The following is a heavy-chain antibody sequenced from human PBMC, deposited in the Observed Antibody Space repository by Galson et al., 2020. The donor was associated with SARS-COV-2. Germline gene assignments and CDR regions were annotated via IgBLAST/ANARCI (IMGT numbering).Heavy chain of an antibody. J-gene: IGHJ4*02. Sequence: ASVTVSCKASGSPFTSYGTSWVRQAPGQGLEWMGWMAAYNSKTVYAQRFQDRVTLTTDISTHTVYMELRNLRSDDTAVYFCARDSWRGDFDYWGQGTLVTVSS. V-gene: IGHV1-18*01. CDR1: GSPFTSYG. CDR3: ARDSWRGDFDY. D-gene: IGHD3-10*01. CDR2: MAAYNSKT.